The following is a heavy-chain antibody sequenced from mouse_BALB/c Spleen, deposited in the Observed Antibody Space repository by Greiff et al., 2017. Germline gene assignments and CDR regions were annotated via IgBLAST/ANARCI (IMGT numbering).Heavy chain of an antibody. V-gene: IGHV1S41*01. CDR3: ARLDRGDYFDY. Sequence: DLVKPGASVKLSCKASGYTFTSYWINWIKQRPGQGLEWIGRIAPGSGSTYYNEMFKGKATLTVDTSSSTAYIQLSSLSSEDSAVYFCARLDRGDYFDYWGQGTTLTVSS. CDR2: IAPGSGST. CDR1: GYTFTSYW. J-gene: IGHJ2*01.